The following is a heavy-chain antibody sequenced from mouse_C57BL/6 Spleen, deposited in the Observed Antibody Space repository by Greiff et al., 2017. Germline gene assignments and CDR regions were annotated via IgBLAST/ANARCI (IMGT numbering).Heavy chain of an antibody. Sequence: QVQLQQPGAELVKPGASVKMSCKASGYTFTSYWITWVKQRPGQGLEWIGDIYPGSGSTNYNEKFKSKATLTVDTSSSTAYMQLSSLTSEDSAVYYIARGGYEDFYFDYWGQGTTLTVSS. CDR1: GYTFTSYW. V-gene: IGHV1-55*01. D-gene: IGHD2-2*01. J-gene: IGHJ2*01. CDR3: ARGGYEDFYFDY. CDR2: IYPGSGST.